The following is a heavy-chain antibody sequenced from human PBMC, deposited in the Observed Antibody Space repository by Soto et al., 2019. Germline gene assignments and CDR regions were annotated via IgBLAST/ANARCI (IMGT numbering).Heavy chain of an antibody. CDR3: AREWESTRYFDY. V-gene: IGHV1-69*13. CDR1: GGTFSSYA. D-gene: IGHD1-26*01. CDR2: IIPIFGTA. Sequence: ASVKVSCKASGGTFSSYAISWVRQAPGQGLEWMGGIIPIFGTANYAQKFQGRVTITADESTSTAYMELSSLRSEDTAVYYCAREWESTRYFDYWGQGTLVTVSS. J-gene: IGHJ4*02.